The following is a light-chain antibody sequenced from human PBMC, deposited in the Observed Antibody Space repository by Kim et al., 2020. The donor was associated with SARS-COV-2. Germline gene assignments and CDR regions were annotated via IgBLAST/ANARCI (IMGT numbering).Light chain of an antibody. CDR3: HQYDSSRQT. CDR1: QSVTNNF. V-gene: IGKV3-20*01. Sequence: SPGERATPSCRASQSVTNNFLAWYQQKPGQAPRLLIYGASRRATGIQDRFSGSGSGTDFTLTISRLEPEDFAVYYCHQYDSSRQTFGQGTKVDIK. CDR2: GAS. J-gene: IGKJ1*01.